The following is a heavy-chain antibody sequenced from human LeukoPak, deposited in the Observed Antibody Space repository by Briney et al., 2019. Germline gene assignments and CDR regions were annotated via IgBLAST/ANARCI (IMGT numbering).Heavy chain of an antibody. CDR1: GYTFTGYF. J-gene: IGHJ5*02. V-gene: IGHV1-2*02. D-gene: IGHD7-27*01. CDR3: AREQTGEGWFDL. CDR2: INPNIDGT. Sequence: ASVRVSCKASGYTFTGYFMYWVGQTRGQGRAWVGWINPNIDGTNYAQKFQGRVTMTRDTSITPAYMEVSRLRSDDTAVYYCAREQTGEGWFDLWGQGTLVTVSS.